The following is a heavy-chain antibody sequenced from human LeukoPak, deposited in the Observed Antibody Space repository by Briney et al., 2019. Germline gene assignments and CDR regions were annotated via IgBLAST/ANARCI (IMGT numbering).Heavy chain of an antibody. CDR3: ARTTTVSSTLNFDY. J-gene: IGHJ4*02. D-gene: IGHD4-11*01. V-gene: IGHV3-21*01. CDR2: ISSSSSYI. CDR1: GFTFSSYE. Sequence: PGGSLRLSCAASGFTFSSYEMNWVRQAPGKGLEWVSSISSSSSYIYYADSVKGRFTISRDDAKNSLYLQMNSLRAEDTAVYYCARTTTVSSTLNFDYWGQGTLVTVSS.